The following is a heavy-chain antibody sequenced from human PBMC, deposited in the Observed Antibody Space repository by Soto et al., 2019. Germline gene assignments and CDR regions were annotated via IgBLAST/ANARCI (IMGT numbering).Heavy chain of an antibody. D-gene: IGHD2-21*02. V-gene: IGHV1-18*01. CDR2: ISAYNGNT. Sequence: VTIYFTGAGYAFTSYGISLVRKETGQGLEWMGWISAYNGNTNYAQKLQGRVTMTTDTSTSTAYMELRSLRSDDTAVYYCARGYCGGDCDAFDIWGQGTMVTVS. CDR3: ARGYCGGDCDAFDI. J-gene: IGHJ3*02. CDR1: GYAFTSYG.